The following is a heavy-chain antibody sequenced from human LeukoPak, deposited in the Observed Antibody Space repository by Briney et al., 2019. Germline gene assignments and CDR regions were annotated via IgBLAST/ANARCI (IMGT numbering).Heavy chain of an antibody. CDR2: ISTYNGNT. J-gene: IGHJ5*02. Sequence: GASVTVSCKASGYSFSRYGISWVRQAPGQGLEWMGWISTYNGNTNYAQKFQGRVTMTTDTSTNTAYMELRSLRSDDKAVYYCARDLDYYDSSGSGWFDPWGQGTLVTVSS. CDR3: ARDLDYYDSSGSGWFDP. D-gene: IGHD3-22*01. V-gene: IGHV1-18*01. CDR1: GYSFSRYG.